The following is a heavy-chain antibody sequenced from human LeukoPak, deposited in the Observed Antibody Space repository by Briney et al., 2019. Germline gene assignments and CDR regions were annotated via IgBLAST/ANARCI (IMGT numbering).Heavy chain of an antibody. CDR2: INHSGST. CDR3: ARGEAHYYDSSGYYVYYYGMDV. CDR1: GGSFSGYY. V-gene: IGHV4-34*01. D-gene: IGHD3-22*01. J-gene: IGHJ6*02. Sequence: SETLSLTCAVYGGSFSGYYWIWIRQSPGKGLEWVGEINHSGSTNYNPSLKSRVTISVGTSKNQFSLKLSSVTAADTAVYYCARGEAHYYDSSGYYVYYYGMDVWGQGTTVTVSS.